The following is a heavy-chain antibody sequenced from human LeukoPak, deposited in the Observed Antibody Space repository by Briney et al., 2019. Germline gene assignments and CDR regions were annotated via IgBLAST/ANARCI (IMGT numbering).Heavy chain of an antibody. J-gene: IGHJ3*02. D-gene: IGHD3-22*01. CDR1: GFTFDDYA. Sequence: GRSLRLSCAASGFTFDDYAMHWVRQAPGKGLGWVAGISWNSGSIGYADSVKGRFTISRDNAKNSLYLQMNSLRAEDMALYYCAKVARRYYYDSSGPDDAFDIWGQGTMVTVSS. V-gene: IGHV3-9*03. CDR3: AKVARRYYYDSSGPDDAFDI. CDR2: ISWNSGSI.